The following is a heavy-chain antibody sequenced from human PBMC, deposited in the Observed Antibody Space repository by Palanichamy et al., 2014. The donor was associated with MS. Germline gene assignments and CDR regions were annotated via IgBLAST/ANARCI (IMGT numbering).Heavy chain of an antibody. D-gene: IGHD1-1*01. V-gene: IGHV3-23*01. Sequence: EVQLLEYGGGLVQPGGSLRLSCAASGFTFSTFLMRWVRQAPGKGLEWVASISGRGDVTYYADSVRGRFSISRDNSKNTVFLQMNRLRAEDTAIYYCAKNFMETIDYWGQGTLVTVSS. CDR2: ISGRGDVT. CDR1: GFTFSTFL. CDR3: AKNFMETIDY. J-gene: IGHJ4*02.